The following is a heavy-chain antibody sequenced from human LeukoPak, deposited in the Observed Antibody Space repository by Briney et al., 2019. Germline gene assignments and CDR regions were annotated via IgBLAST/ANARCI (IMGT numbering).Heavy chain of an antibody. CDR1: GYTFTSYY. Sequence: ASVKVSCKASGYTFTSYYMHWVRQAPGQGLEWMGIINPSGGSTSFAQKFQGRVTMTRDTSTSTVYMELSSLRSEDTAVYYCARERIKITMVPWFDPWGQGTLVTVSS. V-gene: IGHV1-46*01. CDR2: INPSGGST. J-gene: IGHJ5*02. D-gene: IGHD3-10*01. CDR3: ARERIKITMVPWFDP.